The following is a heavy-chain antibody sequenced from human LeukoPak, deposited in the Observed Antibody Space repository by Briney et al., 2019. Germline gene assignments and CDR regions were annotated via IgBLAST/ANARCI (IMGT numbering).Heavy chain of an antibody. Sequence: GGSLRLSCAASGFTFSSYRMNWVRQAPGKRLEWVSYISSSSNTIYYADSVKGRFTISRDNAQNSLYLQMNSLRAEDSSVYYCARPTTVTTISADAFDIWGQGTMVTVSS. J-gene: IGHJ3*02. CDR3: ARPTTVTTISADAFDI. D-gene: IGHD4-17*01. CDR1: GFTFSSYR. CDR2: ISSSSNTI. V-gene: IGHV3-48*04.